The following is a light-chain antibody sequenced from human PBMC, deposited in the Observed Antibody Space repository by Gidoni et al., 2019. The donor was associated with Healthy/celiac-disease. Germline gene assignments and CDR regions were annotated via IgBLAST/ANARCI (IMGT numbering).Light chain of an antibody. J-gene: IGKJ1*01. CDR1: QSLGSN. V-gene: IGKV3-15*01. CDR2: GAS. Sequence: EIVMTQSPATLSVSPGERATLACRASQSLGSNLAWYQQKPGQAPRLLIYGASTRATGIPARFSGSGSGTEFTLTISSLQSEDFAVYYCQHYHNWPPWTFXXXTKVQIK. CDR3: QHYHNWPPWT.